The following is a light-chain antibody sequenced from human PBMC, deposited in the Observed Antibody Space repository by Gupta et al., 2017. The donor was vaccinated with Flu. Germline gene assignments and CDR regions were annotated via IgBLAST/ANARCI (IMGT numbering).Light chain of an antibody. CDR1: RSVFFSSNNKNY. CDR2: WAS. V-gene: IGKV4-1*01. J-gene: IGKJ2*01. CDR3: QQYYSTPPYT. Sequence: DIVMTHHPDPLAVALGERATTNCKSSRSVFFSSNNKNYLAWYQQKPGQPPKLLIYWASTRESGVPDRFSGSGSGTDCTLTISSLHAEDVAVYYCQQYYSTPPYTFGQGTKLEIK.